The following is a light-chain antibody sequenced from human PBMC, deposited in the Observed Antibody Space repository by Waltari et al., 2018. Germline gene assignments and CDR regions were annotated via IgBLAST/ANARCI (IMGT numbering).Light chain of an antibody. CDR1: GSDVGDFNS. CDR2: DVT. Sequence: QSALTQPRSVSGSPGQSVTISCTGTGSDVGDFNSVSWYQQLPGKAPKLVIFDVTKRPAGVPDRFSGSKSGTSASLTVSGLQAEDEADYYCCSYAGIWVFGGGTKLTVL. CDR3: CSYAGIWV. V-gene: IGLV2-11*01. J-gene: IGLJ3*02.